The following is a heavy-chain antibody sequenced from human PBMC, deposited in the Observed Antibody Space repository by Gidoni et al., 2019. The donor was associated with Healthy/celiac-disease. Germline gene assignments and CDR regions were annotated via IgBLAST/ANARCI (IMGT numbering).Heavy chain of an antibody. Sequence: QVQLVQSGAEVKKPGASLKVYCKASGYTFTRYDINWVRQSIGQGLEWMGWMNPNRGNTGYAQKFQGRVTMTRNTSISTAYMELSSLRSEDTAVYYCATVYDFWSGYYMDYYYGMDVWGQGTTVTVSS. CDR1: GYTFTRYD. V-gene: IGHV1-8*01. D-gene: IGHD3-3*01. CDR3: ATVYDFWSGYYMDYYYGMDV. J-gene: IGHJ6*02. CDR2: MNPNRGNT.